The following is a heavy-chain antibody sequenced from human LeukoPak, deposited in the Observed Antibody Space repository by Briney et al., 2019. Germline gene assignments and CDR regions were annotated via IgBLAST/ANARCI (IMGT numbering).Heavy chain of an antibody. CDR3: ARCSYGHYFDY. CDR1: GFTVSSNY. D-gene: IGHD2-15*01. Sequence: GGSLRLSCAASGFTVSSNYMSWVRQAPGKGLEWVSVIYSGGSTYYADSVKGRFTISRDNSKNTLYLQMNSLGAEDTAVYYCARCSYGHYFDYWGQGTLVTVSS. V-gene: IGHV3-53*01. J-gene: IGHJ4*02. CDR2: IYSGGST.